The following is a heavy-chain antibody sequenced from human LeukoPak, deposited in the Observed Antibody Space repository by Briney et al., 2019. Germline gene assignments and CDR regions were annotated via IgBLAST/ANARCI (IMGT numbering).Heavy chain of an antibody. J-gene: IGHJ4*02. Sequence: SGPALVKPTQTLTLTCTFSGFTLSTSGMCVSWIRRPPGKALEWLARIDWDDDKYYSTSLKTRLTISKDTSKNQVVLTMTNMDPVDTATYYCARILYDSSGYRYYFDYWGQGTLVTVSS. CDR2: IDWDDDK. CDR1: GFTLSTSGMC. D-gene: IGHD3-22*01. V-gene: IGHV2-70*11. CDR3: ARILYDSSGYRYYFDY.